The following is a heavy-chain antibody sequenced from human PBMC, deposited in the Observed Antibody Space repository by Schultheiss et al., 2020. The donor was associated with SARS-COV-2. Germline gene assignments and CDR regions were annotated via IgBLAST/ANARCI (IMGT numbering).Heavy chain of an antibody. V-gene: IGHV3-48*03. D-gene: IGHD6-13*01. CDR2: ISSSGSTI. CDR1: GFTFSSYE. Sequence: GGSLRLSCAASGFTFSSYEMNWVRQAPGKGLEWVSYISSSGSTIYYADSVKGRFTISRDNAKNSLYLQMNSLRAEDTAVYYCAGREQLVRRWGQGTLVTVSS. J-gene: IGHJ4*02. CDR3: AGREQLVRR.